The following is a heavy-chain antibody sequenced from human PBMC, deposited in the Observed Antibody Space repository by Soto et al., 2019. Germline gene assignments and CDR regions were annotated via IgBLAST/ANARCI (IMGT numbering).Heavy chain of an antibody. Sequence: QVHLVESGGGVVQPGRSLRLSCVASGFNFSSYAMHWVRQAPGKGLEWVAIIRDDGSIEYYADSVKGRFTISRDNSKNRVYLHMKWLSLEATAVSYFAVPLDTAMDPPAPWGQGTLVTFSS. D-gene: IGHD5-18*01. CDR1: GFNFSSYA. CDR3: AVPLDTAMDPPAP. CDR2: IRDDGSIE. J-gene: IGHJ5*02. V-gene: IGHV3-30-3*01.